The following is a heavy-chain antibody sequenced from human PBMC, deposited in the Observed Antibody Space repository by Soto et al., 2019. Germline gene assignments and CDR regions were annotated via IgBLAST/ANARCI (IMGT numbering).Heavy chain of an antibody. Sequence: GASVKFSCKTSGYTFSSIGISWVRQAPGQGLEWMGWISPHKDDTYYAQRLQGRVTMTTDTSTNTAYMELRSLRSDDTAVYFCARDLDGSGSYFTNYWGPGTLVTVSS. V-gene: IGHV1-18*01. CDR2: ISPHKDDT. CDR1: GYTFSSIG. J-gene: IGHJ4*02. CDR3: ARDLDGSGSYFTNY. D-gene: IGHD3-10*01.